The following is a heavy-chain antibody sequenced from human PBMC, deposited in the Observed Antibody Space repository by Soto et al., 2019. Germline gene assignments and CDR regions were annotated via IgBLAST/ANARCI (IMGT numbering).Heavy chain of an antibody. CDR1: GGSISSYY. J-gene: IGHJ4*02. D-gene: IGHD2-8*01. Sequence: QVQLQESGPGLVKPSETLSLTCTVSGGSISSYYWSWIRQPPGKGLEWIGYIYYSGSTNYNPSLKGRVTASVDTSKNQFSLKLRSVTAADTAVSYCARTYGGYYDYWGQGTLVTVSS. CDR3: ARTYGGYYDY. CDR2: IYYSGST. V-gene: IGHV4-59*01.